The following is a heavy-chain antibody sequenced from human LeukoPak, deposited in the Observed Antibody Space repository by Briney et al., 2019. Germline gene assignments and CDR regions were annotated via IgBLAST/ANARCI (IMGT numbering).Heavy chain of an antibody. V-gene: IGHV1-2*02. J-gene: IGHJ4*02. Sequence: ASVKVSCKASGYTFTGYYMHGVRQARGQGREWMGWINPNSGGTNYAQKFQGRVTMTRDTSISTAYMELSRLRSDDTAVYYCARGLGGYFDYWGQGTLVTVSS. CDR3: ARGLGGYFDY. CDR1: GYTFTGYY. CDR2: INPNSGGT.